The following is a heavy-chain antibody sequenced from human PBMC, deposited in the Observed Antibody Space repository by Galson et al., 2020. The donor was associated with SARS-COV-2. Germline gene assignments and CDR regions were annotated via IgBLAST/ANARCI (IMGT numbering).Heavy chain of an antibody. V-gene: IGHV3-30*18. CDR2: ISYDGSNK. CDR3: AKDWSA. Sequence: GESLKISCAASGFTFSSYGMHWVRQAPGKGLEWVAVISYDGSNKYYADSVKGRFTISRDNTKNVLYLQMDNLRVDDTALYYCAKDWSAWGQGTLVTVSS. CDR1: GFTFSSYG. J-gene: IGHJ4*02.